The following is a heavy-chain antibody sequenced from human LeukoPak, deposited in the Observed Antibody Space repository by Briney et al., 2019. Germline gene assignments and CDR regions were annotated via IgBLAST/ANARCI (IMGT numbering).Heavy chain of an antibody. CDR3: AGSTFGGVIVLIDY. J-gene: IGHJ4*02. D-gene: IGHD3-16*02. CDR2: IIPILGIA. Sequence: SVKVPCKPSVGTLSSYTISWVRQAPGQGLEWMGRIIPILGIANYAQKFQGRVTITADKSTSTAYMELSSLRSEDTAVYYCAGSTFGGVIVLIDYWGQGTLVTVSS. CDR1: VGTLSSYT. V-gene: IGHV1-69*02.